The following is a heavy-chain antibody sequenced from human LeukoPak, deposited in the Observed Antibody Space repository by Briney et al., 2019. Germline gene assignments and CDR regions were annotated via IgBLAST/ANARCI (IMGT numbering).Heavy chain of an antibody. CDR2: MNPNSGNT. V-gene: IGHV1-8*03. Sequence: ASVKVSCKASGYTFTSYDINWVRQATGQGLEWMGWMNPNSGNTGYAQKFQGRVTITRNTSISTAYMELSSPRSEDTAVYYCARDADIWGSRYYFDYWGQGTLVTVSS. J-gene: IGHJ4*02. CDR1: GYTFTSYD. D-gene: IGHD3-16*01. CDR3: ARDADIWGSRYYFDY.